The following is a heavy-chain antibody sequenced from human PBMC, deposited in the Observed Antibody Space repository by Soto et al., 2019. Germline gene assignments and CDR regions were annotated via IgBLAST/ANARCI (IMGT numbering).Heavy chain of an antibody. CDR3: ARRQISPPTRGAASARGGMDV. D-gene: IGHD6-13*01. CDR1: GFNFNNYG. Sequence: QVQLVESGGGVVQPGTSLRLSCAASGFNFNNYGMHWVRQAPGKGLEWVAVIWNDGNGYYYANSEEGRFTISRDNSKNTLYLQMSSLRAEDTAVYYCARRQISPPTRGAASARGGMDVWGQGTTVTVSS. V-gene: IGHV3-33*01. J-gene: IGHJ6*02. CDR2: IWNDGNGY.